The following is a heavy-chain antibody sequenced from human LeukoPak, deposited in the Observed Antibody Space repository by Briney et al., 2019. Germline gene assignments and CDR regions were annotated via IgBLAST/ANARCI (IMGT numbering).Heavy chain of an antibody. J-gene: IGHJ4*02. Sequence: LRLSCAASGFTFSSYGMHWVRQPPGKGLEWIGSICYSGSTFYNPSLKSRVTLSVDTSKNQFSLKLSSVTAADTAMYYCARLKGVPAADYWGQGTLVTVSS. CDR1: GFTFSSYG. V-gene: IGHV4-59*05. CDR3: ARLKGVPAADY. CDR2: ICYSGST. D-gene: IGHD2-2*01.